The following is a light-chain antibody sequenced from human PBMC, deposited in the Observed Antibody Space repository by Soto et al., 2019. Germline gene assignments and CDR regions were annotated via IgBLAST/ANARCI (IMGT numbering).Light chain of an antibody. CDR1: RSVSTN. Sequence: DIILTQSPAIVSVSPGERATLSCRASRSVSTNLAWYQHKHGQAPRLLIYGASTRVTDIPPRFSGSGSGTEFTLTINYLKSEDCGFYYCQQYDKTVPPVTFGGGTKVEI. J-gene: IGKJ4*01. CDR2: GAS. V-gene: IGKV3-15*01. CDR3: QQYDKTVPPVT.